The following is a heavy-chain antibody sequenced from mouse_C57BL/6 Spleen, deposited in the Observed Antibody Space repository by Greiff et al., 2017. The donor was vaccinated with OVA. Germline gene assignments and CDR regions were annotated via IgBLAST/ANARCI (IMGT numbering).Heavy chain of an antibody. D-gene: IGHD3-2*02. V-gene: IGHV1-61*01. CDR1: GYTFTSYW. CDR3: ARSEELRLPFDD. J-gene: IGHJ2*01. CDR2: IYPSDSET. Sequence: VQLQQPGAELVRPGSSVKLSCKASGYTFTSYWMDWVKQRPGQGLEWIGNIYPSDSETHYNQKFKDKATLTVDKSSSTAYMQLSSLTSEDSAVYYCARSEELRLPFDDWGQGTTLTVSS.